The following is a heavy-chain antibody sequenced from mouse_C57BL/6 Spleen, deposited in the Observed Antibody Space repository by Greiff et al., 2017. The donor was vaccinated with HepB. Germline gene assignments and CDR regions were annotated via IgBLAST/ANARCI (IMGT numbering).Heavy chain of an antibody. V-gene: IGHV1-76*01. CDR3: ARSHYYGSPWFAY. Sequence: VQLQQSGAELVRPGASVKLSCKASGYTFTDYYINWVKQRPGQGLEWIARIYPGSGNTNHNEKFKGKATLTAEKSSSTAYMQLSSLTSEDSAVYFCARSHYYGSPWFAYWGQGTLVTVSA. CDR1: GYTFTDYY. D-gene: IGHD1-1*01. CDR2: IYPGSGNT. J-gene: IGHJ3*01.